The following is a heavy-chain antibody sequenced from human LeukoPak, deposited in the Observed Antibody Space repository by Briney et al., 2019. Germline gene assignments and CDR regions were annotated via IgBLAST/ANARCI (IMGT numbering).Heavy chain of an antibody. CDR1: GYTFTGYY. CDR3: ARDCFMSSGGSCYSDY. CDR2: INPNSGGT. D-gene: IGHD2-15*01. J-gene: IGHJ4*02. V-gene: IGHV1-2*02. Sequence: GASVTVSCTASGYTFTGYYMHWVRQAPGQGLEWMGWINPNSGGTNYAQKFQGRVTMTRDTSISTAYMELSRLRSDDTAVYYCARDCFMSSGGSCYSDYWGQGTLVTVSS.